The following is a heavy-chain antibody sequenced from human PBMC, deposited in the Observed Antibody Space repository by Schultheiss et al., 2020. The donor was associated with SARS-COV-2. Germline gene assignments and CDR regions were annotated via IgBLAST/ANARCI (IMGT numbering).Heavy chain of an antibody. V-gene: IGHV4-39*07. D-gene: IGHD2-8*01. Sequence: SQTLSLTCTVSGGSIGTSNHHWGWIRQPPGKGLEWIGSISYSGSTDFHPSLKSRVTISVDTSKNQFSLKLSSVTAADTAVYYCARDGPHCTNGVCYTGYYYGMDVWGQGTTVTVSS. CDR2: ISYSGST. CDR3: ARDGPHCTNGVCYTGYYYGMDV. CDR1: GGSIGTSNHH. J-gene: IGHJ6*02.